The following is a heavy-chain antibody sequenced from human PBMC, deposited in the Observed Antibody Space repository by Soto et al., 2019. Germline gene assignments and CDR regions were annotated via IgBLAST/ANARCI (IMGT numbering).Heavy chain of an antibody. CDR2: INHSGST. V-gene: IGHV4-34*01. CDR3: ARGAERIAAAGTGWFDP. CDR1: GGSFSGYY. Sequence: SETLSLTCAVYGGSFSGYYWSWIRQPPGKGLEWIGEINHSGSTNYNPSLKSRVTISVDTSKNQFSLKLSSVTAADTAVYYCARGAERIAAAGTGWFDPWGQGTLVT. D-gene: IGHD6-13*01. J-gene: IGHJ5*02.